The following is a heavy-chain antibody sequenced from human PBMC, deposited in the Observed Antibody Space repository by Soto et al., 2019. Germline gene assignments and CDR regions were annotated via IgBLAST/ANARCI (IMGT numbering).Heavy chain of an antibody. CDR3: AREPVQSYGDDGYYYYYGMDV. CDR1: GGSVSSGSYY. Sequence: EILSLTCTVSGGSVSSGSYYWSWIRQPPGKGLEWIGYIYYSGSTNYNPSLKSRVTISVDTSKNQFSLKLSSVTAADTAAYYCAREPVQSYGDDGYYYYYGMDVWGQGTTVTVSS. J-gene: IGHJ6*02. D-gene: IGHD4-17*01. CDR2: IYYSGST. V-gene: IGHV4-61*01.